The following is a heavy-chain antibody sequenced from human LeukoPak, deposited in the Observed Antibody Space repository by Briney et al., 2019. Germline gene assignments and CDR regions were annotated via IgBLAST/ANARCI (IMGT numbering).Heavy chain of an antibody. J-gene: IGHJ3*02. D-gene: IGHD1-1*01. V-gene: IGHV3-9*01. CDR2: ISWDSGSS. Sequence: PGRSLRLSCAASGFNLDDYAMHWVRQAPGKGLEWVSSISWDSGSSVYVDSVKGRFTISRDNAKNFLYLQMDSLTPEDSALYYCVKDLRLDLHLDTFHIWGRGTRVTVSS. CDR1: GFNLDDYA. CDR3: VKDLRLDLHLDTFHI.